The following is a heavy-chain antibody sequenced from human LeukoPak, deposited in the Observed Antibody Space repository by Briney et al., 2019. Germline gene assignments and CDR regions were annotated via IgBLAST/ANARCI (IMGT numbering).Heavy chain of an antibody. CDR2: IYYSGST. Sequence: SETLSLTCTVSGGSISSGGYYWSWIRQHPGKGLEWIGYIYYSGSTYYNPSLRSRITISLDTSKNQFSLKLSSVIAADTAVYYCARLRHNGYSYGYVDYWGQGNLVTVSS. J-gene: IGHJ4*02. CDR1: GGSISSGGYY. CDR3: ARLRHNGYSYGYVDY. V-gene: IGHV4-31*03. D-gene: IGHD5-18*01.